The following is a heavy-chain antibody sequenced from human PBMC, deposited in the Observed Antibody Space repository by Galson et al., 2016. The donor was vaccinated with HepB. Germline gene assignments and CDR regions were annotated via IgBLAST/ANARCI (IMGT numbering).Heavy chain of an antibody. D-gene: IGHD2-15*01. J-gene: IGHJ4*02. V-gene: IGHV3-30*03. Sequence: SLRLSCAASGFNFRTHVLHWVRQAPGKGLEWVAVTSSDEGLKFYSDSVKGRFSISRDNSKNTLFLQMNSLRPEDTAVYFCGRDPVAGAPDYFDYWGQGTLVTVSS. CDR2: TSSDEGLK. CDR1: GFNFRTHV. CDR3: GRDPVAGAPDYFDY.